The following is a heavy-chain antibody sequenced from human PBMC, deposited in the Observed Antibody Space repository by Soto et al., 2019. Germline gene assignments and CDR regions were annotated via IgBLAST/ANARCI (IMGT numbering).Heavy chain of an antibody. V-gene: IGHV4-59*01. CDR2: VYYSGST. D-gene: IGHD1-20*01. Sequence: PSETLSLTCTVSGGSISTYYRSWIRQPPGKGLEWIGYVYYSGSTNYNPSLKSRVTISVDTSKNQFSLKLTSVTAADTAVYYCAREPVYDYWGQGILVTVSS. J-gene: IGHJ4*02. CDR3: AREPVYDY. CDR1: GGSISTYY.